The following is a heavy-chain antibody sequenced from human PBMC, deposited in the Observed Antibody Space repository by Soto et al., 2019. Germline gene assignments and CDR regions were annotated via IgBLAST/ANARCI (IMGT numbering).Heavy chain of an antibody. CDR1: GYRFTSNG. V-gene: IGHV1-18*01. Sequence: XSVKVSCKASGYRFTSNGIGSLQHTPGQGLEWMGWINAYNGNTNYAQNLQGRVTLTTDTSTSTAYMELRSLRSNDTAVYYCAMVDVYVTPSPQDVWGQGTTVTVSS. CDR2: INAYNGNT. D-gene: IGHD3-16*01. J-gene: IGHJ6*02. CDR3: AMVDVYVTPSPQDV.